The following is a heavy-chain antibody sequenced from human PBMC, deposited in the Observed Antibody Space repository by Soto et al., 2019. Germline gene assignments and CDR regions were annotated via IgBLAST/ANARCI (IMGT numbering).Heavy chain of an antibody. CDR3: ARGGARGYNKLDP. D-gene: IGHD5-12*01. Sequence: QVQLVQSGAEVKKPGASVKVSCKASGYTFTAYYMHWVRQAPGQGLEWMGWINPNSGGTYHAQNFQGRVTMTRETFTTTAYLELASLRSDDTAVYYCARGGARGYNKLDPWGHGTLVIVSS. CDR2: INPNSGGT. CDR1: GYTFTAYY. V-gene: IGHV1-2*02. J-gene: IGHJ5*02.